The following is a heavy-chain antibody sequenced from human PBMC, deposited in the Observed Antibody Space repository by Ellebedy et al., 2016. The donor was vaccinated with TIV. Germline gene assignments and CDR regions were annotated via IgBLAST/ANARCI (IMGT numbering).Heavy chain of an antibody. CDR3: VRVVSGSPSSPWDH. CDR2: IKEDGSET. V-gene: IGHV3-7*03. D-gene: IGHD3-10*01. Sequence: GESLKISCAASGFTFSSHWMSWVRQAAGKGLERVATIKEDGSETYYVDSVKGRFTISRDNARNSLYLQMNSLGAEDTAVYYCVRVVSGSPSSPWDHWGLGALVTVSS. CDR1: GFTFSSHW. J-gene: IGHJ4*02.